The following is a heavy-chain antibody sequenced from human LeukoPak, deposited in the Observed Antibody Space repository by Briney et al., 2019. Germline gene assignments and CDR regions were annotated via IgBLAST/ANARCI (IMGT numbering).Heavy chain of an antibody. D-gene: IGHD2-15*01. Sequence: ASVKVSCKVSGYTLTELSMHWVRQAPGKGLEWMGGFDPEDGETIYAQKFQGRVTMTEDTSTDTAYMELRSLRSDDTAVYYCARDFCSGGTCYARGYLDYWGQGTLVTVSS. J-gene: IGHJ4*02. CDR3: ARDFCSGGTCYARGYLDY. V-gene: IGHV1-24*01. CDR1: GYTLTELS. CDR2: FDPEDGET.